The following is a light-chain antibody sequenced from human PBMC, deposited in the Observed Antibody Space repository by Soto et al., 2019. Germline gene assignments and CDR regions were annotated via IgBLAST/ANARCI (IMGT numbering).Light chain of an antibody. CDR2: DAS. CDR1: QRISSW. Sequence: DIQMTQSPSTLSASVGDRVTITCRASQRISSWLAWYQQKPGKAPKLLIYDASSLTGGVPSRFSGSGSGSEFTLTISSLQPDDFATYYCQQYNSYSTFGQGTKVEI. V-gene: IGKV1-5*01. J-gene: IGKJ1*01. CDR3: QQYNSYST.